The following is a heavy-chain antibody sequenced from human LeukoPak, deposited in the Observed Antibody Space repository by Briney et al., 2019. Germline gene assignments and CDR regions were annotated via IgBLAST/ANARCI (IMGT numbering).Heavy chain of an antibody. D-gene: IGHD3-22*01. CDR3: AKDGEYCSGGSCSKYYYDSSGYYYPAFDY. CDR2: IYSGGST. J-gene: IGHJ4*02. Sequence: GGSLRLSCAASGFTVSSNYMSWVRQAPGEGLEWVSVIYSGGSTYYADSVKGRFTISRDNSKNTLYLQMNSLRAEDTAVYYCAKDGEYCSGGSCSKYYYDSSGYYYPAFDYWGQGTLVTVSS. V-gene: IGHV3-53*01. CDR1: GFTVSSNY.